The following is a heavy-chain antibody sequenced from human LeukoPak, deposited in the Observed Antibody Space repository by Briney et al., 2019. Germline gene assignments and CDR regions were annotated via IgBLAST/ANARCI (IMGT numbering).Heavy chain of an antibody. Sequence: SETLSLTCTVSGGSITSSSYYWGWIRQPPGKGLEWFGSINYSGSTYYNPSLKIRVTISVETSKNQFSVKLSAVTAADTAVYYCARQFVGSYARTQRIFDDWGQGTLVTVSS. D-gene: IGHD3-10*01. J-gene: IGHJ4*02. CDR2: INYSGST. V-gene: IGHV4-39*01. CDR1: GGSITSSSYY. CDR3: ARQFVGSYARTQRIFDD.